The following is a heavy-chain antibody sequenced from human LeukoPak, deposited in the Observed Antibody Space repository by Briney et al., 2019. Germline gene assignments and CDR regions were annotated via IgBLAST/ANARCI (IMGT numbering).Heavy chain of an antibody. CDR1: GDSISSYY. J-gene: IGHJ4*02. CDR3: ARLRTYCTTTTCYESFDY. D-gene: IGHD2-2*01. Sequence: SETLSLTCTVSGDSISSYYWTWIRQPPGKTLEWIAYVSYRGSTNYNPSLKSRVTISVGTSKNLFSLELSSVTAADTAVYYCARLRTYCTTTTCYESFDYWGQGTLVTVSS. CDR2: VSYRGST. V-gene: IGHV4-59*01.